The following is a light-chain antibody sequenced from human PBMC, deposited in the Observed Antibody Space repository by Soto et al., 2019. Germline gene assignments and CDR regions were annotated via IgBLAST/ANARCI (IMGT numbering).Light chain of an antibody. V-gene: IGLV1-40*01. CDR1: SSNIGAGYD. CDR3: QSYDSGRGVFYV. Sequence: QSVLTQPPSVSGAPGQRVTISCTGSSSNIGAGYDVNWYQQLPGTVPKLLIFGDIIRPSGVPDRFSGSKSGTSASLAIAGLQAEDEADYYCQSYDSGRGVFYVFGTGTKLTVL. J-gene: IGLJ1*01. CDR2: GDI.